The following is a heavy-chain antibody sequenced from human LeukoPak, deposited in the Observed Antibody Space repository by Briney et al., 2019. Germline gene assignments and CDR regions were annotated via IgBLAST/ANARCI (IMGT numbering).Heavy chain of an antibody. D-gene: IGHD3-22*01. V-gene: IGHV1-2*02. Sequence: ASVKVSCKASGGTFSSYAISWVRQAPGQGLEWMGWINPNSGGTNYAQKFQGRVTMTRDTSISTAYMELSRLRSDDTAVYYCARVASPFSGYKQYHFDYWGQGTLVTVSS. CDR3: ARVASPFSGYKQYHFDY. CDR2: INPNSGGT. J-gene: IGHJ4*02. CDR1: GGTFSSYA.